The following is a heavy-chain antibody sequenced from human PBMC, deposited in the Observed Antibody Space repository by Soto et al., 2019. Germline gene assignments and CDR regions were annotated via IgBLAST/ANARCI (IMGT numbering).Heavy chain of an antibody. D-gene: IGHD2-15*01. Sequence: QVQLVESGGGVVQPGRSLRLSCAASGFTFSSYGMHWVRQAPGKGLEWVAVIWYDGSNKYYADSVKGRFTISRDNSKNTLYLQMNSLRAEDTAVYYCASGGYCSGGSCYSYYYGMDVWGQGTTVTVSS. CDR2: IWYDGSNK. CDR1: GFTFSSYG. V-gene: IGHV3-33*01. J-gene: IGHJ6*02. CDR3: ASGGYCSGGSCYSYYYGMDV.